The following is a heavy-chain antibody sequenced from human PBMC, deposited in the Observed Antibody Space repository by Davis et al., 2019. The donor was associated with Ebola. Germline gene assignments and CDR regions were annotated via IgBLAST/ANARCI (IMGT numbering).Heavy chain of an antibody. CDR1: GGSFSGYY. CDR3: ARCRAYYYYYYMDV. Sequence: PSETLSLTCAVYGGSFSGYYWSWIRQPPGKGLEWIGEINHSGSTNYNPSLKSRVTISVDTSKNQFSLKLSSVTAADTAVYYCARCRAYYYYYYMDVWGKRTTVTVSS. V-gene: IGHV4-34*01. J-gene: IGHJ6*03. CDR2: INHSGST.